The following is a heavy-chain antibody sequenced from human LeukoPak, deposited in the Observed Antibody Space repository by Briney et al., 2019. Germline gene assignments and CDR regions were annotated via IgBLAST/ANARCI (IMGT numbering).Heavy chain of an antibody. Sequence: SETLSLTCTISGDSTSSDRYYGGWVRQPPGKGLEWIGNIYYSGSTYYNPSLKSRVTISVDTSKNQFSLKLSSVTAADTAVYYCARVDYGGIEYYFDYWGQGTLVTVSS. J-gene: IGHJ4*02. V-gene: IGHV4-39*01. CDR1: GDSTSSDRYY. D-gene: IGHD4-23*01. CDR3: ARVDYGGIEYYFDY. CDR2: IYYSGST.